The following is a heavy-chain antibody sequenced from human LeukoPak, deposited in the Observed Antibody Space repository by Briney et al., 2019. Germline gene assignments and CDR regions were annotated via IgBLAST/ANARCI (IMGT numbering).Heavy chain of an antibody. CDR1: GFTFSSYA. Sequence: GGSLRLSCAASGFTFSSYAMSWVRQAPGKGLEWVSAISGSGGSTYYADSAKGRFTISRDNSKNTLYLQMNSLRTEDTAVYYCARGLPIYYGMDVWGQGATVTVSS. CDR3: ARGLPIYYGMDV. V-gene: IGHV3-23*01. CDR2: ISGSGGST. J-gene: IGHJ6*02.